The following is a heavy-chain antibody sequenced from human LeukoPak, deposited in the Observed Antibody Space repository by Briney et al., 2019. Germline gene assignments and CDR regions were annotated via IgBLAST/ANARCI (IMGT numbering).Heavy chain of an antibody. V-gene: IGHV1-2*02. J-gene: IGHJ5*02. CDR3: ARSARTPENWFDP. Sequence: ASVKVSCKASGYTFTGYYMHWVRQAPGQGLEWMGWINPNSGGTNCAQKFQGRVTMTRDTSISTAYMELSRLRSDDTAVYYCARSARTPENWFDPWGQGTLVTVSS. CDR2: INPNSGGT. D-gene: IGHD1-14*01. CDR1: GYTFTGYY.